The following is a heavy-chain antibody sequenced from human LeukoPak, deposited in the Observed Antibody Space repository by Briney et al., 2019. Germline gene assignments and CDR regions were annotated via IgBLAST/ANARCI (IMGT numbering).Heavy chain of an antibody. V-gene: IGHV4-38-2*02. J-gene: IGHJ3*02. D-gene: IGHD3-22*01. CDR3: ARGAYDDAFDI. Sequence: SETLSLTCTVSGYSISSGYYWGWIRQPPGKGLEWIGSIYHSGSTYYNPSLKSRVTISVDTSKNQLSLKLSSVTAADTAVYYCARGAYDDAFDIWGQGTMVTVSS. CDR1: GYSISSGYY. CDR2: IYHSGST.